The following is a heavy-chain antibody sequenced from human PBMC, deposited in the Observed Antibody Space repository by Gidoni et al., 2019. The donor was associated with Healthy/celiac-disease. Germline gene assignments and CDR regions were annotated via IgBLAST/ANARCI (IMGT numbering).Heavy chain of an antibody. CDR2: IYYSGST. CDR3: ARELRITTACMDV. Sequence: QLQLQESGPGLVKPSETLSLPCTVSGGSLSSSSYYWGWIRQPPGKGLEWIGSIYYSGSTYYNPSLKSRVTISVDTSKNQFSLKLSSVTAADTAVYYCARELRITTACMDVWGQGTTVTVSS. V-gene: IGHV4-39*01. CDR1: GGSLSSSSYY. D-gene: IGHD1-26*01. J-gene: IGHJ6*02.